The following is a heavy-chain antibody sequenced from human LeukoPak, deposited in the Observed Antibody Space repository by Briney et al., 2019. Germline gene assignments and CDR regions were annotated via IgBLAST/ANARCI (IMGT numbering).Heavy chain of an antibody. CDR1: GGSFSGYY. CDR3: ARDSGGGSGSYYRYFDY. J-gene: IGHJ4*02. Sequence: SETLSLTCAVYGGSFSGYYWSWIRQPPGKGLEWIGEINHSGSTNYNPSLKSRVTISIDTSKNQFSLKLTSMTAADTAVYYCARDSGGGSGSYYRYFDYWGQGTLVTVSS. D-gene: IGHD3-10*01. CDR2: INHSGST. V-gene: IGHV4-34*01.